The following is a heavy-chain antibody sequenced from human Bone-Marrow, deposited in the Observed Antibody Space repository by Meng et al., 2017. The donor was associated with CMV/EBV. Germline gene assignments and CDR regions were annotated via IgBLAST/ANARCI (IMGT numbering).Heavy chain of an antibody. Sequence: QGQLWQSGAEVKKPGASVKVSCKASGYTFTSYAINSVRQAAGQGLEWMGWMNPNSGNTDYAQKFQGRVTMTRNISKSTAYMDLSSLRSEDTAVYYCATGVADFEYWGQGTLVTVSS. CDR1: GYTFTSYA. CDR2: MNPNSGNT. D-gene: IGHD6-19*01. CDR3: ATGVADFEY. V-gene: IGHV1-8*01. J-gene: IGHJ4*02.